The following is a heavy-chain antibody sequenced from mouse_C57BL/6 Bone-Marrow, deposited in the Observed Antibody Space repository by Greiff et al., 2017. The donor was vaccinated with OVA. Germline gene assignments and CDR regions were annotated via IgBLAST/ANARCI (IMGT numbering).Heavy chain of an antibody. CDR2: IYPRDGST. CDR1: GYTFTDHT. V-gene: IGHV1-78*01. Sequence: QVQLQQSDAELVKPGASVKISCKVSGYTFTDHTIHWMKQRPEQGLEWIGYIYPRDGSTKYNEKFTGKATLTADKSSSTAYMQLNSLTSEDSADYFCAREKVLLYYGPSWFAYWGKGTLVTVSA. CDR3: AREKVLLYYGPSWFAY. J-gene: IGHJ3*01. D-gene: IGHD1-1*01.